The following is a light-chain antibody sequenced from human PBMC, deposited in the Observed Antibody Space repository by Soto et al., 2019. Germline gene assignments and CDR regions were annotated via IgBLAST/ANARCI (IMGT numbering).Light chain of an antibody. Sequence: DIQMTQSPSTLSASVGARVTITCRASQSIGRFLAWYQHQPGKAPKLLIYDASTLESGVTSRFSGTGSGTEFTFSITSLQPEDFGTSYCHQCYMGWTFGQGTKVDFK. V-gene: IGKV1-5*01. CDR3: HQCYMGWT. J-gene: IGKJ1*01. CDR2: DAS. CDR1: QSIGRF.